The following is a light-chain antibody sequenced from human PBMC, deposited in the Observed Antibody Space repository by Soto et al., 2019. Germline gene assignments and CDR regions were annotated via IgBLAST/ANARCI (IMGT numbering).Light chain of an antibody. V-gene: IGKV3-20*01. CDR1: QSLSSSS. J-gene: IGKJ4*01. CDR2: GAS. Sequence: DIVMTQSPASLSVSPGASVTLSYRPGQSLSSSSLAWYQQNLGQAPRLLIYGASGRAAGIPDRFSGSGSGTDFTLSISRLEPEDFAVYYCQQYGVSPTFGGGTKVAIK. CDR3: QQYGVSPT.